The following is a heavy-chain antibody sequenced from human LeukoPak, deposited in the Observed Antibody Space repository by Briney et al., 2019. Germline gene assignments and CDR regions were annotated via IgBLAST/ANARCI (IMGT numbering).Heavy chain of an antibody. CDR2: ISSSSSYI. V-gene: IGHV3-21*01. D-gene: IGHD3-3*01. Sequence: PGGSLRLSCAASGFTFSSYSMNWVRQAPGKGLEWVSSISSSSSYIYYADSVKGRFTISRDNAKNSLYLQMNSLRAEDTAVYYCARGPQYYDFWSGYYYFDYWGQGTLVTVSS. CDR1: GFTFSSYS. J-gene: IGHJ4*02. CDR3: ARGPQYYDFWSGYYYFDY.